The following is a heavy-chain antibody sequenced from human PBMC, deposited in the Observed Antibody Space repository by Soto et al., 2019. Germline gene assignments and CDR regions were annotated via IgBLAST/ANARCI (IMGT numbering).Heavy chain of an antibody. D-gene: IGHD3-10*01. CDR2: ISWNSGSI. CDR1: GFTFDDYA. J-gene: IGHJ5*02. V-gene: IGHV3-9*01. Sequence: EVQLVESGGGLVQPGRSLRLSCAASGFTFDDYAMHWVRQAPGKGLEWVSGISWNSGSIGYADSVKGRFTISRDNAKNSLYLQMNSLRAEDTALYYCAKGGEWFDPWGQGTLVTVSS. CDR3: AKGGEWFDP.